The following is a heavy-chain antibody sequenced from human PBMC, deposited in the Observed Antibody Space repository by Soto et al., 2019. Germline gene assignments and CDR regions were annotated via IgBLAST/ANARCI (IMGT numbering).Heavy chain of an antibody. CDR3: ARDSSYGLFDY. CDR2: IYYSGTT. D-gene: IGHD6-6*01. V-gene: IGHV4-31*03. Sequence: QVQLQESGPGLVKPSQTLSLTCSVSGDSISNHAHYWSWIRQRPGKGLEGIWYIYYSGTTNYNTALRGRVTMSVDTSKNQFTLRLSFVTAAATAVYYCARDSSYGLFDYWGQGTLVTVSS. CDR1: GDSISNHAHY. J-gene: IGHJ4*02.